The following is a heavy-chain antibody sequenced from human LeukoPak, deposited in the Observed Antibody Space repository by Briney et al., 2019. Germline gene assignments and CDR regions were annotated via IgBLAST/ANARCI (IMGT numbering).Heavy chain of an antibody. CDR1: GFTFSSYG. Sequence: GGSLRLSCAASGFTFSSYGMHWVRQAPGKGLEWVAVISYDGSNKYYADSVKGRFTISRDNSKNTLYLQMNSLRAEDTAVYYCARAHDYYYYMDVWGKGTTVTVSS. J-gene: IGHJ6*03. CDR2: ISYDGSNK. V-gene: IGHV3-30*03. CDR3: ARAHDYYYYMDV.